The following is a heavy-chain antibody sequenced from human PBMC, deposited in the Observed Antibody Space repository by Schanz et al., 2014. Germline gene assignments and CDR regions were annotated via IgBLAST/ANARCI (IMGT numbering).Heavy chain of an antibody. D-gene: IGHD3-10*01. CDR1: GFTFNNYG. CDR2: IWHDGSGK. CDR3: ARDRAAGYYDSGMSYYYYGMDV. V-gene: IGHV3-33*08. J-gene: IGHJ6*02. Sequence: QAQLVESGGGVVQPGRSLRLSCAASGFTFNNYGMHWVRQAPGKGLGWAAVIWHDGSGKYYADSVKGRFTISRDNSKNTLYLEMNSLRAEDTAVYFCARDRAAGYYDSGMSYYYYGMDVWGQGTTVTVSS.